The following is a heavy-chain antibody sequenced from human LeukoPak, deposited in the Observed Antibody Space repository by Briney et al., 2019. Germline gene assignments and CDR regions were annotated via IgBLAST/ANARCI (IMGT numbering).Heavy chain of an antibody. CDR1: GDSMSRSYSS. CDR3: ARKDLSSGYYHDY. D-gene: IGHD3-22*01. J-gene: IGHJ4*02. V-gene: IGHV4-39*01. CDR2: VYYSGNT. Sequence: SETLSLTCNVSGDSMSRSYSSWGWIRQPPGKGLEWIGSVYYSGNTFYNPSLRSRVTISIETSKNQFSLEVRSVTAADTAVFYCARKDLSSGYYHDYWGQGTLVTVSS.